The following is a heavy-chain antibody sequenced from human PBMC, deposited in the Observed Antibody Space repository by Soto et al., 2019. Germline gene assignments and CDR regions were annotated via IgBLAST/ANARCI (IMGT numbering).Heavy chain of an antibody. J-gene: IGHJ4*02. V-gene: IGHV3-66*01. Sequence: EVQLVESGGGLVQPGGSLRVSCAASGFTVSSSYMSWVRQAPWKGLEWVSIIYGGGSTYYADSVKGRFTISRDNSKNTLYLQMDRLRAEDTAVYYCAGDKQSGDYWGQGTLVTVSS. CDR1: GFTVSSSY. CDR3: AGDKQSGDY. CDR2: IYGGGST. D-gene: IGHD1-26*01.